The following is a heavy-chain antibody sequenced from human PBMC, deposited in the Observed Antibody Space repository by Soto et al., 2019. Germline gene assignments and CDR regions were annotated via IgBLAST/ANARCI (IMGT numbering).Heavy chain of an antibody. V-gene: IGHV4-31*03. D-gene: IGHD2-15*01. CDR2: IYYSGTT. CDR3: AGGSHCSGGSHLRCGFDP. CDR1: GGSISSDLYY. J-gene: IGHJ5*02. Sequence: QVQLQESGPGLVEPSQTLSLTCTVSGGSISSDLYYWSWIRQHPEKGLEWIGYIYYSGTTHYNPSLRSRVTLSVDAPKTRFSLKLTSVSASVTAVYYCAGGSHCSGGSHLRCGFDPRGQGTQVTVSS.